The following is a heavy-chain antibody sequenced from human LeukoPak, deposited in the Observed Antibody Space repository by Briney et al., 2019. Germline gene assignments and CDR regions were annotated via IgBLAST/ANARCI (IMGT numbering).Heavy chain of an antibody. CDR3: ARDRGGGATIYYYYYCMDV. CDR2: IYYSGST. J-gene: IGHJ6*03. V-gene: IGHV4-59*01. CDR1: GGSISSYY. D-gene: IGHD1-26*01. Sequence: PSETLSLTCTVSGGSISSYYWSWIRQPPGKGLEWIGYIYYSGSTNYNPSLKSRVTISVDTSKNQFSLKLSSVTAADTAVYYCARDRGGGATIYYYYYCMDVWGKGTTVTVSS.